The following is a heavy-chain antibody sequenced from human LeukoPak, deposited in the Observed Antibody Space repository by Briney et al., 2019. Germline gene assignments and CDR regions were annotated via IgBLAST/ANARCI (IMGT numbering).Heavy chain of an antibody. CDR2: INWNGGST. CDR1: WLTLDDYG. Sequence: GGSLRPSCGCFWLTLDDYGMSWVRQAPGKGPGLVSGINWNGGSTGYADSVKGRFTISRDNAKNSLYLQMNSLRAEDTALYYCARRAGYCSSTSCSFDYWGQGTLVTVSS. CDR3: ARRAGYCSSTSCSFDY. J-gene: IGHJ4*02. D-gene: IGHD2-2*01. V-gene: IGHV3-20*04.